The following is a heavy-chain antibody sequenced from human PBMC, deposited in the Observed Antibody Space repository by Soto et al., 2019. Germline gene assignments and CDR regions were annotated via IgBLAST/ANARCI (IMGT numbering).Heavy chain of an antibody. CDR2: INGDGIST. V-gene: IGHV3-74*01. CDR1: GFTFSSYW. Sequence: EVQLVESGGDLVQPGGSLRLSCAASGFTFSSYWMHWVRQDPEKGLVWVSRINGDGISTSYADSVKGRFTISRDNAKDTLYLHMNSMGAEDTAVYYCARISQGTYCCGGNCYSDYWGQGTLVTVSS. D-gene: IGHD2-15*01. CDR3: ARISQGTYCCGGNCYSDY. J-gene: IGHJ4*02.